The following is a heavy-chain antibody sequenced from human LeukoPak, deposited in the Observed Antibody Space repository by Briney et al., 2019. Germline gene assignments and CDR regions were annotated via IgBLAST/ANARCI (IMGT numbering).Heavy chain of an antibody. D-gene: IGHD5-18*01. CDR3: ARASGVGLGYSYGSFFQH. Sequence: PSQTLSLTCTVSGGSISSGGYYWSWIRQPPGKGLEWIGYIYYSGSTYYNPSLKSRVTISVDTSKNQFSLKLSSVTAADTAVYYCARASGVGLGYSYGSFFQHWGQGTLVTVSS. CDR2: IYYSGST. J-gene: IGHJ1*01. V-gene: IGHV4-31*03. CDR1: GGSISSGGYY.